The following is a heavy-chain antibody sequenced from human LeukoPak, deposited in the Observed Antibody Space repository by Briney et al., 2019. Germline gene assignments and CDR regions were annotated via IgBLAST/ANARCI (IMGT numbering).Heavy chain of an antibody. D-gene: IGHD1-1*01. CDR2: IGRYGVTT. V-gene: IGHV3-48*03. CDR1: GFTFSSYA. Sequence: PGGSLRLSCAASGFTFSSYAMNWVRQAPGKGLEWVAYIGRYGVTTYYADSVKGRFTISGDNAKNSLNLQMNSLRAEDTAVYYCATLNDRNFYYSYGLDVWGQGTTVTVS. CDR3: ATLNDRNFYYSYGLDV. J-gene: IGHJ6*02.